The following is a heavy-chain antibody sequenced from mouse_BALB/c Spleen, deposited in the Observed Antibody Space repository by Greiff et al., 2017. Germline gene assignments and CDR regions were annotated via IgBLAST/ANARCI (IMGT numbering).Heavy chain of an antibody. J-gene: IGHJ4*01. Sequence: QVQLQQPGAELVKPGASVKLSCKASGYTFTSYWMHWVKQRPGQGLEWIGEINPSNGRTNYNEKFKSKATLTVDKSSSTAYMQLSSLTSEDSAVYYCARRSGEAMDYWGQGTSVTVSS. CDR2: INPSNGRT. CDR3: ARRSGEAMDY. CDR1: GYTFTSYW. V-gene: IGHV1S81*02. D-gene: IGHD4-1*01.